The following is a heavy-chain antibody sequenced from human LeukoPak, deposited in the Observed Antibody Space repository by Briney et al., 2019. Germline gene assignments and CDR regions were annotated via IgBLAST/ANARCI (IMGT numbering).Heavy chain of an antibody. CDR2: IKQDGSEN. V-gene: IGHV3-7*03. CDR1: GFTISSYW. CDR3: AREVAGTGGYYFDY. J-gene: IGHJ4*02. Sequence: GQSLTLSCAASGFTISSYWMSWVRHAPPPGLERVANIKQDGSENYYVDSVKGRFTISRDNAKNSLYLQMNSRRAEDTAVYYCAREVAGTGGYYFDYWGQGTLVTVSS. D-gene: IGHD6-13*01.